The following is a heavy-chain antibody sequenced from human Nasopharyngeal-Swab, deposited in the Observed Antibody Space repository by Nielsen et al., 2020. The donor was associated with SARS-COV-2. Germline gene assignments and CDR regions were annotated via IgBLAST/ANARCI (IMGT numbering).Heavy chain of an antibody. CDR3: ARPYSGSYWSYFDY. CDR1: GFTFSSYG. D-gene: IGHD1-26*01. CDR2: ISYDGSNK. J-gene: IGHJ4*02. V-gene: IGHV3-30*03. Sequence: GEPLKISCAASGFTFSSYGMHWVRQAPGKGLEWVAVISYDGSNKYYADSVKGRFTISRDNSKNTLYLQMNSLRAEDTAVYYCARPYSGSYWSYFDYWGQGTLVTVSS.